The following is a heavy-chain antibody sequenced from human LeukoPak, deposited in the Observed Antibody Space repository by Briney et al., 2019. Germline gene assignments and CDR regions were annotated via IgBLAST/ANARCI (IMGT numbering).Heavy chain of an antibody. J-gene: IGHJ5*02. Sequence: SVKVSCKASGGTFSSYAISWVRQAPGQGLEWMGRIIPILGIANYAQKFQGRVTITADKSTSTAYMELSSLRSEDTAVYYCARDYYYDSSGYPNWFDPWGQGTLVSVSS. CDR3: ARDYYYDSSGYPNWFDP. V-gene: IGHV1-69*04. D-gene: IGHD3-22*01. CDR1: GGTFSSYA. CDR2: IIPILGIA.